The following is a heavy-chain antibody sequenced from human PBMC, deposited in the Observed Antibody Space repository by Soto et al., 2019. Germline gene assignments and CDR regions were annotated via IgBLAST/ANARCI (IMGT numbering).Heavy chain of an antibody. D-gene: IGHD3-3*01. CDR2: ISGSGGST. CDR1: GFTFSSYA. CDR3: AKVHYDFWSGYGPYYYYYGMDV. J-gene: IGHJ6*02. V-gene: IGHV3-23*01. Sequence: VGSLRLSCAASGFTFSSYAMSWVRQAPGKGLEWVSAISGSGGSTYYADSVKGRFTISRDNSKNTLYLQMNSLRAEDTAVYYCAKVHYDFWSGYGPYYYYYGMDVWGQGTTVTVSS.